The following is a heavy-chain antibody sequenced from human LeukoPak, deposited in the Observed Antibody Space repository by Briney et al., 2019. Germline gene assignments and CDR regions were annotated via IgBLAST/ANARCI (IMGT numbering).Heavy chain of an antibody. CDR2: IYSGGST. CDR3: AKGDTILDS. D-gene: IGHD3-3*01. J-gene: IGHJ4*02. Sequence: GGSLRLSCAASGFTVSSKYLSWVRQAPGKGLEWVSVIYSGGSTFYADSVRGRFTISRDNSKNTLHLQMNSLRAEDTAVYYCAKGDTILDSWGQGTLVTVPS. V-gene: IGHV3-66*01. CDR1: GFTVSSKY.